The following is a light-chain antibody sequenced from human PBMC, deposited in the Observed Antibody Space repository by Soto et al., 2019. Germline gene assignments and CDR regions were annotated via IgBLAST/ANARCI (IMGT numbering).Light chain of an antibody. Sequence: GDRVTITCLASQSISSYLNWYQQKPGKAAKLHIYAASSLQSGVPSRFSGSGSGTEFTITITSVQPDDVETYYCQHYNSYGTFGQGTKVDIK. CDR3: QHYNSYGT. CDR2: AAS. CDR1: QSISSY. J-gene: IGKJ1*01. V-gene: IGKV1-39*01.